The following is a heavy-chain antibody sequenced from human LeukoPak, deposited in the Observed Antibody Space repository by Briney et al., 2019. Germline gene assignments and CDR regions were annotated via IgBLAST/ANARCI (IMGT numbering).Heavy chain of an antibody. CDR2: ISYDGSNK. D-gene: IGHD3-10*01. CDR1: GFTFSSYA. Sequence: GGSLRLSCAASGFTFSSYAMHWVRQAPGKGLEWVAVISYDGSNKYYADSVKGRFTISRDNAKNSLYLQMNSLRAEDTALYYCASARYGSGSYYSYWGQGTLVTVSS. V-gene: IGHV3-30*04. CDR3: ASARYGSGSYYSY. J-gene: IGHJ4*02.